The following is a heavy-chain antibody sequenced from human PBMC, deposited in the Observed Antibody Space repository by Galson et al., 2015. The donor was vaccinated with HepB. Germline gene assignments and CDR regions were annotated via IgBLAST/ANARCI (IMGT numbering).Heavy chain of an antibody. Sequence: SVKVSCKASGYTFTSYGISWVRQAPGQGLEWMGWISAYNGNTNYAQKLQGRVTMTTDTSTSTAYMELRSLRSDDTAVYYCARDDGADIVVVPAAIPNYYYYYGMDVWGQGTTVTVSS. V-gene: IGHV1-18*04. CDR1: GYTFTSYG. D-gene: IGHD2-2*02. CDR2: ISAYNGNT. CDR3: ARDDGADIVVVPAAIPNYYYYYGMDV. J-gene: IGHJ6*02.